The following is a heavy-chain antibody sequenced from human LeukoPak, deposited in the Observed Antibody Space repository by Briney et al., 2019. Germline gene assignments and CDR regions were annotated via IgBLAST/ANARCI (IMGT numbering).Heavy chain of an antibody. CDR2: IITSSSYI. J-gene: IGHJ4*02. CDR1: RFGDSGVG. D-gene: IGHD6-13*01. CDR3: ARYIATDGHLAFDY. V-gene: IGHV3-21*01. Sequence: GGSLGHPGWGCRFGDSGVGWQSTSQAPEKGLEWVSSIITSSSYIYYADSVKGRFTISRDNAKILVFLQMNSLRAEDTVVYYSARYIATDGHLAFDYWGQGTLVTVSS.